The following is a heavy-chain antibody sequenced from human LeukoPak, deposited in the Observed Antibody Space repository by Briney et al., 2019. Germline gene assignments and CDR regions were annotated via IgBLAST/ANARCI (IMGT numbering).Heavy chain of an antibody. CDR2: ISSDGTNK. V-gene: IGHV3-30-3*01. J-gene: IGHJ4*02. CDR3: ARGDYYFDY. Sequence: GGSLRLSCAASGFTFSSYVLHWVRQAPGKGLEWVTIISSDGTNKYYADSVKGRFTISRDNSKNTLYLQMNSLRAEDTAVYYCARGDYYFDYWGQGTLVTVSS. D-gene: IGHD3/OR15-3a*01. CDR1: GFTFSSYV.